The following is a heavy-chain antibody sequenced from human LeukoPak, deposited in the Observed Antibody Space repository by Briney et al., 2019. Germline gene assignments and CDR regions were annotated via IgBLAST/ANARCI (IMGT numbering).Heavy chain of an antibody. Sequence: GASVKVSCKASGYTFTSYYMYWVRQAPGQGLEWMGIINPSGGSTSYAQKFQGRVTMTRDTSTSTVYMELSSLRSEDTAVYYCASEWELQRGDYYYGMDVWGQGTTVTVSS. V-gene: IGHV1-46*01. CDR3: ASEWELQRGDYYYGMDV. CDR1: GYTFTSYY. CDR2: INPSGGST. D-gene: IGHD1-26*01. J-gene: IGHJ6*02.